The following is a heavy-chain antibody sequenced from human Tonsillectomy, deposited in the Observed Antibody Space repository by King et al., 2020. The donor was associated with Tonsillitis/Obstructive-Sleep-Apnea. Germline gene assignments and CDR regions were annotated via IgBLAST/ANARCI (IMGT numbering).Heavy chain of an antibody. J-gene: IGHJ6*03. D-gene: IGHD5-18*01. Sequence: VQLVESGGGLVQPGGSLRLSCAASGFTFSSYEMNWVRQAPGKGLEWVSYISSSGSTIYYADSVKGRFTISRDNAKNSLYLQMNSLRAEDTAVYYCARDSGYSYGNWLTSYSGYDLDYYYYMDVWGKGTTVTVSS. CDR2: ISSSGSTI. V-gene: IGHV3-48*03. CDR3: ARDSGYSYGNWLTSYSGYDLDYYYYMDV. CDR1: GFTFSSYE.